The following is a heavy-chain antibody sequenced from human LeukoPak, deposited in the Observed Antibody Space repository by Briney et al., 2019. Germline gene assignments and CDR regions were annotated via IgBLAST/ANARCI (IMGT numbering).Heavy chain of an antibody. D-gene: IGHD3-10*01. CDR3: ASIGYGSGSSNDY. J-gene: IGHJ4*02. Sequence: SETLSLTCTVSGGSISSGGYYWSWIRQHPGKGLEWIGYIYYSGSTYYNPSLKSRVTISVDTSKNQFSLKLSSVTAADTAVYYCASIGYGSGSSNDYWGQGTLVTVSS. V-gene: IGHV4-31*02. CDR2: IYYSGST. CDR1: GGSISSGGYY.